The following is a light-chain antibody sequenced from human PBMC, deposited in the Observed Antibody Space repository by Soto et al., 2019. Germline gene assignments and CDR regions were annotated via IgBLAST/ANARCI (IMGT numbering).Light chain of an antibody. J-gene: IGKJ1*01. CDR2: GAS. CDR3: QQYGSSLT. V-gene: IGKV3-20*01. CDR1: KSVSNY. Sequence: VLAQSPGSLFLSPGERATLACRASKSVSNYVAWYQQKSGQPPRLLIYGASSRASGIPDRFSGSGSGTDFTLTISRVEPEDFALYYCQQYGSSLTFGLGTKVDI.